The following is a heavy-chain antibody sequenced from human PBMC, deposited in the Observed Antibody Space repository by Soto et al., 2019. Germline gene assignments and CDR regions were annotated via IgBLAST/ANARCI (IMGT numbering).Heavy chain of an antibody. V-gene: IGHV1-69*08. J-gene: IGHJ3*02. D-gene: IGHD3-10*01. Sequence: QVQLVQSGAEVKKPGSSVKVSCKASGGTFSSYTISWVRQAPGQGLEWMGRIIPILGIANYAQKFQGRVTITADKSTSTAYMELSSLRSEDTAVYYCARDYLGERGNGAFDIWGKGTMVTVSS. CDR1: GGTFSSYT. CDR2: IIPILGIA. CDR3: ARDYLGERGNGAFDI.